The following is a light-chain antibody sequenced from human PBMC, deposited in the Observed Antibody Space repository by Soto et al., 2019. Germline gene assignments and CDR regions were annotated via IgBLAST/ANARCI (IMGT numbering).Light chain of an antibody. J-gene: IGLJ3*02. CDR1: SSDVGSYNL. V-gene: IGLV2-23*01. CDR3: CSYAGSSTSRV. CDR2: EGS. Sequence: QSALTQPASVSGSPGQSITISCTGTSSDVGSYNLVSWYQQHPGKAPKLMIYEGSKRPSGVSNRFSGSKSGNTASLTISGLQAEDGADYYCCSYAGSSTSRVFGGGTKLTVL.